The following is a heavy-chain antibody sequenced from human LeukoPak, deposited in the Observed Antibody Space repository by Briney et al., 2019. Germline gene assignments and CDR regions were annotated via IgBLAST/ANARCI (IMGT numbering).Heavy chain of an antibody. Sequence: GGSLRLSCAASGFTFRRLAMTWVRQAPGKGLEWVSAISGSGRSTYSADSVKGRFTISRDNSKDTLYLQMNSLRAEDTAVYYCAKSLAVPTAIVDYWGQGTLVTVSS. CDR3: AKSLAVPTAIVDY. V-gene: IGHV3-23*01. J-gene: IGHJ4*02. CDR1: GFTFRRLA. CDR2: ISGSGRST. D-gene: IGHD2-2*01.